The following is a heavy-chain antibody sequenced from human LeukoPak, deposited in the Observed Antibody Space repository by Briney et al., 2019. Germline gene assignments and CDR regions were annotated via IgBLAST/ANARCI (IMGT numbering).Heavy chain of an antibody. CDR2: IHYSEGT. CDR1: GGSLSSYY. D-gene: IGHD3-10*01. V-gene: IGHV4-59*08. J-gene: IGHJ3*02. Sequence: PSETLSLTCSVSGGSLSSYYSSWIRHSPGKGLEWIGYIHYSEGTSYNPSLKRRVSISVDTSKNQFSLYLNSVTAADTAVYYCARHYSDSSGDNAYDIWGQGTMVTVSS. CDR3: ARHYSDSSGDNAYDI.